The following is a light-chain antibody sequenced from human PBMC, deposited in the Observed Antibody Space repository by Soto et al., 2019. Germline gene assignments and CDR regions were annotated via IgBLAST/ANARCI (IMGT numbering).Light chain of an antibody. V-gene: IGKV3-11*01. J-gene: IGKJ5*01. Sequence: EVLMTQSPATLSLSPGKRATLSWRASKSVDFHLAWYQQKPGQAPRLLIYDASVRATGTPARLSGSGSGTAFTLTISSIEPEDFALYYCQQRSTWPTFGHGTRLEIK. CDR1: KSVDFH. CDR2: DAS. CDR3: QQRSTWPT.